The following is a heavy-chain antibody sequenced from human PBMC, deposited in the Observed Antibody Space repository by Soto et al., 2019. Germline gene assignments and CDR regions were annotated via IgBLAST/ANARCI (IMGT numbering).Heavy chain of an antibody. CDR3: AIGGGWPLGWFDP. Sequence: SETLSLTCTVSGGSISSYYWSWIRQPPGKGLEWIGYIYYSGSTNYNPSLKSRVTISVDTSKNQFSLKLSSVTAADTAVYYCAIGGGWPLGWFDPWGQGTLVTVSS. D-gene: IGHD6-19*01. J-gene: IGHJ5*02. V-gene: IGHV4-59*01. CDR2: IYYSGST. CDR1: GGSISSYY.